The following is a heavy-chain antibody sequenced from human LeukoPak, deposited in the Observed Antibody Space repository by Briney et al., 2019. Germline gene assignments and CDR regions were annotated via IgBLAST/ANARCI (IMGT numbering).Heavy chain of an antibody. CDR3: ARDNADSSGYYSAY. CDR2: INPSGGST. Sequence: VASVKVSCTASGYTFTSYYMHWVRQAPGQGLEWMGIINPSGGSTGYAQKFQGRVTMTRDTSMSTVYMELSSLRSEDTAVYYCARDNADSSGYYSAYWGQGTLVTVSS. J-gene: IGHJ4*02. V-gene: IGHV1-46*01. CDR1: GYTFTSYY. D-gene: IGHD3-22*01.